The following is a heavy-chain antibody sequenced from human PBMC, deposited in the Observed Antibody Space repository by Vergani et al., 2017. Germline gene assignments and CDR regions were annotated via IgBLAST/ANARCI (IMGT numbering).Heavy chain of an antibody. CDR2: IYHTGSA. D-gene: IGHD3-10*01. Sequence: QVQLLESGPGLLKHSETLSLTCSVSGYSITSGYYWGWIRQPPGRGLEWIGSIYHTGSAYYNPSLKSRVTVSVDTSMNQVSLKLNSVTAADTAVYYCVRTVALWLGETKDGGWFDPWGQGTLVTVTS. J-gene: IGHJ5*02. V-gene: IGHV4-38-2*01. CDR1: GYSITSGYY. CDR3: VRTVALWLGETKDGGWFDP.